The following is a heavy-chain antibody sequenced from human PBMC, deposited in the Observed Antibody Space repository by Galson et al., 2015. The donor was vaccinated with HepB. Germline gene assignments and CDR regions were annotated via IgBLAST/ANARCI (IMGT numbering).Heavy chain of an antibody. CDR1: GFTFSSYG. Sequence: SLRLSCAASGFTFSSYGMHWVRQAPGKGLEWVAVIWYDGSNKYYADSVKGRFTISRDNSKNTLYLQMNSLRAEDTAVYYCARARIVVVPAAMGYWGQGTLVTVSS. CDR3: ARARIVVVPAAMGY. D-gene: IGHD2-2*01. J-gene: IGHJ4*02. CDR2: IWYDGSNK. V-gene: IGHV3-33*01.